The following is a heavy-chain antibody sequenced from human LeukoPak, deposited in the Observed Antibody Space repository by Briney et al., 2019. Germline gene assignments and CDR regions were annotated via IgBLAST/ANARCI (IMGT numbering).Heavy chain of an antibody. CDR2: ITDRGDST. Sequence: GGSLRLSCAASRFTVSSHGMSWVRQAPGKGLEWVSTITDRGDSTFYADSVKGRFTISRDNVKDTLFLQMNSLRAEDTAVYYCAKDKQRWAFDYWGQGTLVTVSS. CDR1: RFTVSSHG. CDR3: AKDKQRWAFDY. J-gene: IGHJ4*02. D-gene: IGHD4-23*01. V-gene: IGHV3-23*01.